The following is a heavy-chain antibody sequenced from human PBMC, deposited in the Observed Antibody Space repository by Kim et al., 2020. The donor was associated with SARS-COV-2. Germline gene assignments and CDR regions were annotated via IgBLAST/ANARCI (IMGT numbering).Heavy chain of an antibody. J-gene: IGHJ6*03. V-gene: IGHV1-69*13. D-gene: IGHD2-2*01. CDR2: IFPLLGTT. Sequence: VKVSCKTSGGTFSRDAISWVRQAPGQGLEWMGGIFPLLGTTNYAQEFEDRVTITADESTTTAYMELSSLRSEDTAVYYCATLGPRDQDIVALPSSMFADSYFAYMDVWGKGTTVTVSS. CDR1: GGTFSRDA. CDR3: ATLGPRDQDIVALPSSMFADSYFAYMDV.